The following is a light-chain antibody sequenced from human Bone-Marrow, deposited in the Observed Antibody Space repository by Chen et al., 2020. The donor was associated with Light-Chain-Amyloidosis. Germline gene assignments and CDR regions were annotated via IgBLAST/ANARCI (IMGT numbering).Light chain of an antibody. V-gene: IGLV2-14*01. CDR1: SSDVGSDNH. CDR2: EVT. J-gene: IGLJ1*01. CDR3: SSYTITNTLV. Sequence: QSALTQPASVSGSPGQSITISCTGTSSDVGSDNHVSWYQQHPDNAPKLMIYEVTHRPSWVPDRFSGSKSDNTASLTISGLQTEDEADYFCSSYTITNTLVFGSGTRVTVL.